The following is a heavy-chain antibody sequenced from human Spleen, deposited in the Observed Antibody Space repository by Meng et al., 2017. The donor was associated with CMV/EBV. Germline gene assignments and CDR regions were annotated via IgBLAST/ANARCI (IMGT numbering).Heavy chain of an antibody. CDR3: AKDADRITGATSHFDY. Sequence: GESLKISCAASGSTFRSYAMNWVRRAPGKGLEWVSVVYSGGSITYYADSVKGRFTISRDNSKNTLYLQMDSLRAEDTAVYYCAKDADRITGATSHFDYWGQGTLVTVSS. V-gene: IGHV3-23*03. CDR2: VYSGGSIT. CDR1: GSTFRSYA. D-gene: IGHD1-7*01. J-gene: IGHJ4*02.